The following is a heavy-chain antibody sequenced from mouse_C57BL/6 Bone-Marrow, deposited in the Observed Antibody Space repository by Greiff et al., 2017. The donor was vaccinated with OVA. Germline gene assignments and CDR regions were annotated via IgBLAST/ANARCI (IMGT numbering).Heavy chain of an antibody. V-gene: IGHV1-74*01. CDR2: LHPSDSDT. D-gene: IGHD1-1*01. CDR3: AIAYYYGTSSY. J-gene: IGHJ3*01. Sequence: QVQLQQPGAELVKPGASVKVSCKASGYTFTSYWMHWVKQRPGQGLEWIGRLHPSDSDTNYNQKFKGKATLTVDKSSSTAYMQLSSLTSEDSAVYYCAIAYYYGTSSYWGQGTLVTVSA. CDR1: GYTFTSYW.